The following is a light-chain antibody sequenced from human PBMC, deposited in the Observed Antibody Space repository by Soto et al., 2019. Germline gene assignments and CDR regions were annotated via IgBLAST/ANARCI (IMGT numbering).Light chain of an antibody. J-gene: IGKJ2*01. CDR1: QSISSY. V-gene: IGKV1-39*01. Sequence: DIQMTQSPSSLSASVGDRVTITCRASQSISSYLNWYQQKPGKAPKLLIYAASSLKSGVPSRFSGTGSGTDFTLTISSLQPEDFATYYCQQSYSTPNTFGQGTTLEIK. CDR3: QQSYSTPNT. CDR2: AAS.